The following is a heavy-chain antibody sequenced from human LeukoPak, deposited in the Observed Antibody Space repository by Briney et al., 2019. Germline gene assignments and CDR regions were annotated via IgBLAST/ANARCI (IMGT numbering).Heavy chain of an antibody. CDR3: ARDGGKLRYFDWLSTLDY. D-gene: IGHD3-9*01. Sequence: GGSLRLSCAASGFTFSSYWMSWVRQAPGKGLEWVANIKQDGSEEYYVDSVKGRFTISRDNSKNTLYLQMNSLRAEDTAVYYCARDGGKLRYFDWLSTLDYWGQGTLVTVSS. CDR1: GFTFSSYW. J-gene: IGHJ4*02. V-gene: IGHV3-7*01. CDR2: IKQDGSEE.